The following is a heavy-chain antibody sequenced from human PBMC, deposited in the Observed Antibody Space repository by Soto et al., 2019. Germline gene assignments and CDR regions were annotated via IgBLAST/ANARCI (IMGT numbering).Heavy chain of an antibody. V-gene: IGHV4-31*03. CDR1: GGSISSGGYY. CDR3: ARTYCSSTSCYANWFDP. J-gene: IGHJ5*02. CDR2: IYYSGST. D-gene: IGHD2-2*01. Sequence: PSETLSLTCTVSGGSISSGGYYWSWIRQHPGKGLEWIGYIYYSGSTYYNPSLKSRVTISVDTSKNQFSLKLSSVTAADTAVYYCARTYCSSTSCYANWFDPWGQGTLVTVSS.